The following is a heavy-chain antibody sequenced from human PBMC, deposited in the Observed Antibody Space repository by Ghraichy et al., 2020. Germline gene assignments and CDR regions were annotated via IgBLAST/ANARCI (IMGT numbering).Heavy chain of an antibody. CDR3: ARYTPPTLRKNAFDI. J-gene: IGHJ3*02. V-gene: IGHV1-2*02. D-gene: IGHD4-17*01. Sequence: ASVKVSCKASGYTFTGYYMHWVRQAPGQGLEWIGWINPNSGGTNYAQKFQGRVTMTRDTSISTAYMELSRLRSDDTAVYYCARYTPPTLRKNAFDIWGQGTMVTVSS. CDR1: GYTFTGYY. CDR2: INPNSGGT.